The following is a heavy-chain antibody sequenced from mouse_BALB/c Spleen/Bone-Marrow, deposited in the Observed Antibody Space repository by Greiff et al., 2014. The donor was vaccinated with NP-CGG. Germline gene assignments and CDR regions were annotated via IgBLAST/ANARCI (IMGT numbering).Heavy chain of an antibody. V-gene: IGHV2-9*02. CDR3: ARDRYYDCYFDY. CDR1: GFPLTNYG. J-gene: IGHJ2*01. D-gene: IGHD2-4*01. CDR2: IWAGGST. Sequence: VQLQQSGPGLVAPSQSLSITCTVSGFPLTNYGVHWVRQPPGKGLEWLGVIWAGGSTNYNSALMSRLSITKDNSKSQVFLKMNSLQTDDTAMYYCARDRYYDCYFDYWGQGTTLTVSS.